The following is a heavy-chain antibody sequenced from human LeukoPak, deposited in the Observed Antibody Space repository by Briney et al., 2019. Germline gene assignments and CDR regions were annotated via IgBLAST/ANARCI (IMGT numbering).Heavy chain of an antibody. Sequence: GGSLRLSCAASGFTFSNYGMHWVRQAPGKGLEWVTFIRYDGSNKYYADSVKGRFTISRDNSKNTLYLQMNSLRAEDTAMYYCAKDRLRGGYGFDLMNYWGQGTLVTVSS. CDR1: GFTFSNYG. J-gene: IGHJ4*02. D-gene: IGHD5-18*01. CDR2: IRYDGSNK. V-gene: IGHV3-30*02. CDR3: AKDRLRGGYGFDLMNY.